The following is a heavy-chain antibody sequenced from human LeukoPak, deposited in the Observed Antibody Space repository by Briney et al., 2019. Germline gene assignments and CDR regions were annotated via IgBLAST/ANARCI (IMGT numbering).Heavy chain of an antibody. D-gene: IGHD3-22*01. CDR2: FDPEDGET. J-gene: IGHJ5*02. CDR3: ATGGGPPIYYDSSGLSP. CDR1: GYTLTELS. Sequence: ASVKVSCKASGYTLTELSMHWVRQAPGKGLEWMGGFDPEDGETIYAQKFQGRVTMTEDTSTDTAYMELSSLRSEDTAVYYCATGGGPPIYYDSSGLSPWGQGTLVTVSS. V-gene: IGHV1-24*01.